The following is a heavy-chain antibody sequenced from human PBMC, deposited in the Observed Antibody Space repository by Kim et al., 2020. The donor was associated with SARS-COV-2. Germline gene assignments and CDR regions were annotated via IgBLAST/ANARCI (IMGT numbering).Heavy chain of an antibody. CDR3: ARDDSTGTTTQTGAFDY. CDR2: IWYDGNNK. J-gene: IGHJ4*02. D-gene: IGHD1-1*01. CDR1: GFTFSSYG. Sequence: GGSLRLSCAASGFTFSSYGMHWVRQAPGKGLEWVALIWYDGNNKYYADSVKGRFTISRDNSKNTLYLQMNSLRAEDTAVYYCARDDSTGTTTQTGAFDYWGQGTLVTVSS. V-gene: IGHV3-33*01.